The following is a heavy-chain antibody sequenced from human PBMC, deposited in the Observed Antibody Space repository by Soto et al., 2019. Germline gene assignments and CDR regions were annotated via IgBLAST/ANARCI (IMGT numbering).Heavy chain of an antibody. CDR3: ARAHGSGSYRDGYYYYMDV. D-gene: IGHD3-10*01. V-gene: IGHV3-21*01. CDR1: GFTFSSYS. Sequence: GGSLRLSCAASGFTFSSYSMNWVRQAPGKGLEWVSSISSSSSYIYYADSVKGRFTISRDNAKNSLYLQMNSLRAEDTAVYYCARAHGSGSYRDGYYYYMDVWGKGTTVTVSS. CDR2: ISSSSSYI. J-gene: IGHJ6*03.